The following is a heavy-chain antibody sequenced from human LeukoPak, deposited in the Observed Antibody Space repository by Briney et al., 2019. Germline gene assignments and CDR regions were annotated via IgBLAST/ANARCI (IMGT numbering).Heavy chain of an antibody. Sequence: LSLTCTVPGGSNSSGVYYWSWTRQPPGKGLEWVGYIYHSGGTYYNPSLKSRVTISVDRSKNQFSLKLSSVTAAGTAVYYCARERRYSYGLRYYYYYMDVWGKGTTVTVSS. D-gene: IGHD5-18*01. CDR3: ARERRYSYGLRYYYYYMDV. J-gene: IGHJ6*03. V-gene: IGHV4-30-2*01. CDR2: IYHSGGT. CDR1: GGSNSSGVYY.